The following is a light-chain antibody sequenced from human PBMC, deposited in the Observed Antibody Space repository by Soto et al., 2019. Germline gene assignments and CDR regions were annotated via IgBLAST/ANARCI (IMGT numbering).Light chain of an antibody. CDR1: QSIGTY. CDR3: QQSYNSVWT. Sequence: DIQMTQSPSSLSASVGDRVTITCRASQSIGTYINWYQQKPGKAPKLLISAVSSLQSGVPSRFSGSGSGTDFRLTISRLQPEDFATYYCQQSYNSVWTFGPGTTVEI. V-gene: IGKV1-39*01. J-gene: IGKJ1*01. CDR2: AVS.